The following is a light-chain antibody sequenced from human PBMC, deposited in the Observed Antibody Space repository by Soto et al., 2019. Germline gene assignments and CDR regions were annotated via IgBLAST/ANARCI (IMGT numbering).Light chain of an antibody. Sequence: IVLTQSPGTLSLSPGERATLSCRASQSVSNNYLAWYQQKAGQAPRLLIYGASNRATGIPDRFSGSGSGTDFTLTISRLEPEDFAAYYCQQYGSSGTFGQGTKVDIK. J-gene: IGKJ1*01. CDR2: GAS. CDR1: QSVSNNY. CDR3: QQYGSSGT. V-gene: IGKV3-20*01.